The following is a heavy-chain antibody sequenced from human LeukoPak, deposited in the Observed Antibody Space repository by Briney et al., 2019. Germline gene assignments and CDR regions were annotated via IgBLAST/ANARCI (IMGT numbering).Heavy chain of an antibody. V-gene: IGHV4-59*08. CDR2: IYHSGST. CDR1: GGSISSYY. CDR3: ARRNDFHI. Sequence: PSETLSLTCTVSGGSISSYYWSWIRQPPGKELEWIGCIYHSGSTNYNPSLKSRVTISVDTSKNQISLKLTSVTAADTAIYYCARRNDFHIRGQGTMVTVSS. J-gene: IGHJ3*02.